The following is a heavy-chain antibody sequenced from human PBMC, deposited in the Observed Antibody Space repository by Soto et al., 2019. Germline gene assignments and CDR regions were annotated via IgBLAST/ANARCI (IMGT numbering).Heavy chain of an antibody. V-gene: IGHV3-7*01. J-gene: IGHJ4*02. CDR2: INQDGSQI. CDR1: GFPLSTYW. CDR3: ARAVAADSSY. D-gene: IGHD2-2*01. Sequence: GGSLRLSCEASGFPLSTYWMSWVRQAPGKGLEWVANINQDGSQIYYVDSVKGRFTISRDNAKNSVYLQMKSLRADDTAVYYCARAVAADSSYWGQGALVTVSS.